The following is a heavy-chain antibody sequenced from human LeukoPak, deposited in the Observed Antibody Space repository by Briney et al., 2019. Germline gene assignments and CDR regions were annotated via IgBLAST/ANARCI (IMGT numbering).Heavy chain of an antibody. Sequence: GGSLRLSCAASGFTFSSYSMNWVRQAPGKGLEWVSYISSSSSTIYYADSVMGRFTISRDNAKNSLYLQMNSLRAEDTAVYYCARVYLVVVVALETWFDPWGQGALVTVSS. CDR2: ISSSSSTI. CDR1: GFTFSSYS. V-gene: IGHV3-48*01. D-gene: IGHD2-15*01. CDR3: ARVYLVVVVALETWFDP. J-gene: IGHJ5*02.